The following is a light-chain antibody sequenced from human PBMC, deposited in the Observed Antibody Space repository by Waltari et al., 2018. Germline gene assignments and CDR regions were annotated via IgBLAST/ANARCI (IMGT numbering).Light chain of an antibody. CDR2: VAS. J-gene: IGKJ1*01. V-gene: IGKV3-20*01. Sequence: EIVLTQSPGTLSLSPGERATLSCRASQSVSSSYLAWYQQKPGQAPRLLIYVASSRATGIPDRVSGSGSGTDFTLTISRLEPEDFAVYYCQQYGSSLAWTFGQGTKVEIK. CDR1: QSVSSSY. CDR3: QQYGSSLAWT.